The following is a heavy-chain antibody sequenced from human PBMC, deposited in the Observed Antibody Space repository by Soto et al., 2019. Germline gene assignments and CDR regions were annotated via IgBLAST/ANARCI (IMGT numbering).Heavy chain of an antibody. CDR3: GRAILVVTTTYLYYYGLDL. V-gene: IGHV4-31*03. CDR2: IYYSGRT. J-gene: IGHJ6*02. Sequence: PSETLSLTCTVSGGTIRSDGYYWSWVRQHPGKGLEYIGYIYYSGRTYYNPSLISRVTISLDTSDSQFSLKLSSLTAADTAVYYCGRAILVVTTTYLYYYGLDLWGQGTTVTVSS. D-gene: IGHD2-21*02. CDR1: GGTIRSDGYY.